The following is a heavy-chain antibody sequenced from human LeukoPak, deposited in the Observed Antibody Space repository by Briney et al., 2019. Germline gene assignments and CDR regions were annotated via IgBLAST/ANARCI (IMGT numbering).Heavy chain of an antibody. D-gene: IGHD4-11*01. V-gene: IGHV3-7*01. Sequence: GGSLTLSCAGSGYTFSNFWMTWLRQAPGEALLGLTNIKQDGTDEYYVHSVKGRFTISRDNARNSLSLQVNSVRVGDTAVYYFARTQSNRKAVGYYRYNYMDVWGKGRTVTVSS. CDR3: ARTQSNRKAVGYYRYNYMDV. J-gene: IGHJ6*03. CDR1: GYTFSNFW. CDR2: IKQDGTDE.